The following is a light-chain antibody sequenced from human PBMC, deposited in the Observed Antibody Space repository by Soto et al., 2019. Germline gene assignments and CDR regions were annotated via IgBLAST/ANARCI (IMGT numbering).Light chain of an antibody. Sequence: QSVLTQPPSVSAAPGQKVTLSCSGSRSNIGNNYVSWYQQLPGTAPKLLIYENNKRPSGIPDRFSGSKSGTSATLGITGLQTGDEADYYCGTWDSSLSANWVFGGGTKVTVL. CDR2: ENN. J-gene: IGLJ3*02. CDR3: GTWDSSLSANWV. V-gene: IGLV1-51*02. CDR1: RSNIGNNY.